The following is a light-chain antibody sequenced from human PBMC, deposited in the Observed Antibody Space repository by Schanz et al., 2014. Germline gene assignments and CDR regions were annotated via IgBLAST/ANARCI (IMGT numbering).Light chain of an antibody. CDR3: QQYGSA. J-gene: IGKJ2*01. Sequence: EIVLTQSPGTLSLSPGERATLSCRASQSVTSSYLAWYQLKPGQAPRLLIYGASSRATGIPDRFSGSGSGTDFTLPITRLEPEDFAVYYCQQYGSAFGQGTKLEIK. CDR2: GAS. V-gene: IGKV3-20*01. CDR1: QSVTSSY.